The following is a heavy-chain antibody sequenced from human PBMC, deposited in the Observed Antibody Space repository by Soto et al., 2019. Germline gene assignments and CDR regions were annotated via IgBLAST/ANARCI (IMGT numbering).Heavy chain of an antibody. D-gene: IGHD2-2*01. CDR1: GYSFSTYW. CDR3: ARHKGYCSSTSCYGMDV. V-gene: IGHV5-51*01. CDR2: IYPGDSDT. J-gene: IGHJ6*02. Sequence: GESLKISCNGAGYSFSTYWIVWVRQMPGKGLEWMGAIYPGDSDTRYSPSFRGQVTISADKSINTAYLQWNSLKASDTAMYYCARHKGYCSSTSCYGMDVWGQGAKVTVSS.